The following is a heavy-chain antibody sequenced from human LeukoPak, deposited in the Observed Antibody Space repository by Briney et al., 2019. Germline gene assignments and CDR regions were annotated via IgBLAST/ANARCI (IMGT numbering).Heavy chain of an antibody. D-gene: IGHD1-1*01. CDR1: GYTFTGYY. Sequence: ASVKVSCKASGYTFTGYYMHRVRQAPGQGLEWMGWINPNSGGTNYAQKFQGRVTMTRDTSISTAYMELSRLRSDDTAVYYCARFGRGTYYYYYMDVWGKGTTVTVSS. CDR2: INPNSGGT. CDR3: ARFGRGTYYYYYMDV. V-gene: IGHV1-2*02. J-gene: IGHJ6*03.